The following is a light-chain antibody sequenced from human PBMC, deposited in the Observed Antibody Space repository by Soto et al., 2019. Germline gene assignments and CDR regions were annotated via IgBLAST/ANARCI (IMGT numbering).Light chain of an antibody. Sequence: EIVLTQSPGTLSLSPGERATLSCRASQSISSSNLAWYQQKPGRAPRLLLYGASNRAAGIPDRFSGSGSGTDFTLTISRLEAEDFVKYYCHQYGRTPDWDRWTFGQGTKVEVK. J-gene: IGKJ1*01. CDR3: HQYGRTPDWDRWT. CDR1: QSISSSN. CDR2: GAS. V-gene: IGKV3-20*01.